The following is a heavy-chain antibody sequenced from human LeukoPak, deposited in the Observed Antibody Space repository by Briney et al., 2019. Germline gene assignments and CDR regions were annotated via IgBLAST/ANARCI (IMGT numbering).Heavy chain of an antibody. CDR1: GFTFDDYA. CDR3: AKDFYGSGSYVST. V-gene: IGHV3-9*01. CDR2: ISWNSGSI. D-gene: IGHD3-10*01. Sequence: PGGSLRLSCAASGFTFDDYAMHWVRQAPGKGLEWGSGISWNSGSIGYADSVMGRFTISRDNAKNSLYLQMNSLRAEDTALYYCAKDFYGSGSYVSTWGQGTLVTVSS. J-gene: IGHJ4*02.